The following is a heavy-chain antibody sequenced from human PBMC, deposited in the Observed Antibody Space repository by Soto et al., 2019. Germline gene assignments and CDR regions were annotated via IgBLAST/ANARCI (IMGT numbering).Heavy chain of an antibody. CDR2: INPSGGST. Sequence: WGRKKPKKGLEWMGIINPSGGSTSYAQKFQGRVTMTRDTSTSTVYMELSSLRSEDTAVYYCARGGLGIALAGTNFRFDYWGQGTLGSVSS. V-gene: IGHV1-46*01. D-gene: IGHD6-19*01. CDR3: ARGGLGIALAGTNFRFDY. J-gene: IGHJ4*02.